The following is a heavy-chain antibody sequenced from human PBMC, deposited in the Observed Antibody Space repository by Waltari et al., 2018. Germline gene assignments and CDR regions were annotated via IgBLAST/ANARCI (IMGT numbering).Heavy chain of an antibody. CDR3: ARTLSGLELPYYYYYMDV. D-gene: IGHD1-7*01. J-gene: IGHJ6*03. CDR2: IIPIFGTA. CDR1: GGTFSSYA. Sequence: QVQLVQSGAEVKKPGSSVNVSCKASGGTFSSYAISWVRQAPGQGLEWMGRIIPIFGTANYAQKFQGRVTITADKSTSTAYMELSSLRSEDTAVYYCARTLSGLELPYYYYYMDVWGKGTTVTISS. V-gene: IGHV1-69*13.